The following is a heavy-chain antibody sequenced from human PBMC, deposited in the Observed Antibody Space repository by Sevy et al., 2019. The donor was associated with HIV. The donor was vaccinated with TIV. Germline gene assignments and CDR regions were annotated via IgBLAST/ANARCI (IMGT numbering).Heavy chain of an antibody. Sequence: GGSLRLSCAASGFTFGSYTLHWVRQAPGKGLEWVALISQTYDGSKKYYIDSVPGRFTISRDNSKNTLYLQMDSLRPEDTAVYYCARDNSGYFFFDYWGQGTLVTVSS. CDR2: ISQTYDGSKK. J-gene: IGHJ4*02. D-gene: IGHD3-22*01. V-gene: IGHV3-30-3*01. CDR1: GFTFGSYT. CDR3: ARDNSGYFFFDY.